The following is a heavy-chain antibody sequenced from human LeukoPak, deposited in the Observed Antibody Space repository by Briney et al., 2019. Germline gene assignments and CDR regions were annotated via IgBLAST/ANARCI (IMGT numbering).Heavy chain of an antibody. D-gene: IGHD4-17*01. CDR3: ARTNPVYGDYDY. CDR1: GFTVTDNY. Sequence: GGSLRLSCAVSGFTVTDNYMSWVRQAQGKGLQWVSVVYPDGRTYYADSVKGRFTIARDNSRNTLLLQLNSPRADDTAVYYCARTNPVYGDYDYWGQGTLVTVSS. CDR2: VYPDGRT. J-gene: IGHJ4*02. V-gene: IGHV3-53*01.